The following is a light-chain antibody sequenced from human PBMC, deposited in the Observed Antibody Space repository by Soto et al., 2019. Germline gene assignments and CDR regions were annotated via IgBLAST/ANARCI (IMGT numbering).Light chain of an antibody. CDR2: GAS. J-gene: IGKJ1*01. Sequence: VVTQSPATLSVFPGETATLSCRASQRFSSDLAWYQQRPGQAPRLLIYGASTRATGIPARFRGSGSGTEFRLTISSLQSEDFATYYCQQYNTWHPKMAFGRGTKVEIK. CDR1: QRFSSD. V-gene: IGKV3-15*01. CDR3: QQYNTWHPKMA.